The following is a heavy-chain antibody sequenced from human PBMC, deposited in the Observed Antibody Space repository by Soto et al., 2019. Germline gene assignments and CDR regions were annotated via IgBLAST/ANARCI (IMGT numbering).Heavy chain of an antibody. V-gene: IGHV1-3*01. J-gene: IGHJ5*02. D-gene: IGHD5-18*01. CDR2: INAGNGNT. Sequence: ASVKVSWKAAGYAFTIYAMHWVRQAPGQRLEWMGWINAGNGNTKYSQKFQGRDTITRDTSASTAYMELSSLRSEDTAVYYCARVTVGLREKFDPWGQGTLVTVSS. CDR3: ARVTVGLREKFDP. CDR1: GYAFTIYA.